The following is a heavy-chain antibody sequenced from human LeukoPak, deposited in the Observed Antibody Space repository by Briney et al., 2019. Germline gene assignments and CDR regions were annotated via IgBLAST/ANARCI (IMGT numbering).Heavy chain of an antibody. CDR1: GFTLSSYA. V-gene: IGHV3-23*01. J-gene: IGHJ4*02. CDR2: ISGSGGST. D-gene: IGHD3-10*01. Sequence: PGGSLRLSCAASGFTLSSYAMSWVRQAPGKGLEWVSVISGSGGSTYYADSVKGRFTISRDNSKNTLYLQMNSLRAEDTAVYYCAKGHYRGGYFDYWGQGTLVTVSS. CDR3: AKGHYRGGYFDY.